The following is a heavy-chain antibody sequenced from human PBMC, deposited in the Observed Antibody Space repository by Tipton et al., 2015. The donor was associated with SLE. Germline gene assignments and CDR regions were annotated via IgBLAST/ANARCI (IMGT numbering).Heavy chain of an antibody. D-gene: IGHD5-12*01. Sequence: TLSLTCSVSGVSISTYYWSWIRQPPGKGLEWIGYMHYSGSTTYNPSLKSRVTMSVDTSKNQFSLKLSSVTAADTAVYYCVRVEGAYDHCDFDPWGQGTLVTVSS. CDR1: GVSISTYY. CDR2: MHYSGST. CDR3: VRVEGAYDHCDFDP. V-gene: IGHV4-59*01. J-gene: IGHJ5*02.